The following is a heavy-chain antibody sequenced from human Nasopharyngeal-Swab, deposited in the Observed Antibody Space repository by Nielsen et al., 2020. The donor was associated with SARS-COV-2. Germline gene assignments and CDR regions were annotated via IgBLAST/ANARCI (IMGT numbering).Heavy chain of an antibody. V-gene: IGHV4-34*01. CDR2: INHSGST. D-gene: IGHD3-22*01. J-gene: IGHJ4*02. Sequence: RQPPGKGLEWIGEINHSGSTNYNPSLKSRVTISVDTSKNQFSLKLSSVTAADTAVYYCARDPGSGSFYFDYWGQGTLVTVSS. CDR3: ARDPGSGSFYFDY.